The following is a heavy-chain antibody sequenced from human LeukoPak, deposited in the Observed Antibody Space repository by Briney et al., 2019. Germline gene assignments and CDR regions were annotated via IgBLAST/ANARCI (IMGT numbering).Heavy chain of an antibody. Sequence: KASETLSLTCTVSGGSISSYYWNWIRQPPGKGLEWIGYIYYSGSTNYNPSLKSRVTISVDTSKNQFSLKLSSVTAADTAVYYCARSGCDYSKLPGCWFYWGQGTLVTVSS. J-gene: IGHJ4*02. D-gene: IGHD4-11*01. V-gene: IGHV4-59*01. CDR1: GGSISSYY. CDR2: IYYSGST. CDR3: ARSGCDYSKLPGCWFY.